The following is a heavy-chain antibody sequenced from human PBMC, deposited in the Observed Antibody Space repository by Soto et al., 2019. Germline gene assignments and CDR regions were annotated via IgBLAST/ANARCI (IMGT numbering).Heavy chain of an antibody. CDR1: GFTVSSNY. D-gene: IGHD2-2*01. CDR3: ARDFSGPSDGMDV. V-gene: IGHV3-53*01. CDR2: IYSGGST. Sequence: PGGSLRLSCAASGFTVSSNYMSWVRQAPGKGLEWVSVIYSGGSTYYADSVKGRFTISRDNSKNTLYLQMNSLRAEDTAVYYCARDFSGPSDGMDVWGQGTTVTVSS. J-gene: IGHJ6*02.